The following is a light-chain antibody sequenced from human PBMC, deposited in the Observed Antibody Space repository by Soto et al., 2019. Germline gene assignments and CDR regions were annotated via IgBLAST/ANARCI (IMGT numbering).Light chain of an antibody. J-gene: IGLJ1*01. CDR1: NTDVGQDKS. CDR3: ISYRETDTLV. CDR2: EVT. Sequence: QSALTQPASVSGSRGQSIIISCVGRNTDVGQDKSVSWYQQGPGKAPKLLIFEVTNRPSGVSNRFSGSRSGNTASLTISGLQPDDEGDYFCISYRETDTLVCGTWTKVTV. V-gene: IGLV2-14*01.